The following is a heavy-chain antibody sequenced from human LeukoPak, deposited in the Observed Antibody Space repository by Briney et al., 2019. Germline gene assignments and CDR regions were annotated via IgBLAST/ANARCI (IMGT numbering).Heavy chain of an antibody. D-gene: IGHD1-26*01. CDR1: GFTFSSYS. CDR2: ISSSSSTI. CDR3: ATQPIEWELRHFDY. Sequence: GSLRLTCVASGFTFSSYSMNWVRQAPGKGLEWVSYISSSSSTIYYADSVKGRFTISRDNAKNSLYLQMNSLRDEDTAVYYCATQPIEWELRHFDYWGQGTLVTVSS. V-gene: IGHV3-48*02. J-gene: IGHJ4*02.